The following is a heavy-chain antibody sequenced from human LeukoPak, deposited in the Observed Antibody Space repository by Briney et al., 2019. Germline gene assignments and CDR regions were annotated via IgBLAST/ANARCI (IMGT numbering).Heavy chain of an antibody. J-gene: IGHJ3*01. V-gene: IGHV4-30-4*08. D-gene: IGHD2-2*01. CDR1: GGSITSTNHF. Sequence: PSETLSLTCSVSGGSITSTNHFWSWIRQPPGEGLEWIAYIRPSGIAWYNPSLTSRAVISIDTSKNQFSLTVNSVTAADTAMYYCAREVGIPVDSDGFDLWGQGTMVTVSS. CDR3: AREVGIPVDSDGFDL. CDR2: IRPSGIA.